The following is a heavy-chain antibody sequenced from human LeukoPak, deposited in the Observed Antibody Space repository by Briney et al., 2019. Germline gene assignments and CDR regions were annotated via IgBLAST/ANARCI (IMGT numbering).Heavy chain of an antibody. D-gene: IGHD6-13*01. J-gene: IGHJ6*03. CDR3: ARASSSWSPYYMDV. Sequence: GGSLRLSCAASGFTFSTYNMNWVRQAPGKGLEWVSSISGSSSYIYYADSVKGRFTISRDNAKNTLYLQMNSLRAEDTAVYYCARASSSWSPYYMDVWGKGTTVTVSS. CDR2: ISGSSSYI. CDR1: GFTFSTYN. V-gene: IGHV3-21*01.